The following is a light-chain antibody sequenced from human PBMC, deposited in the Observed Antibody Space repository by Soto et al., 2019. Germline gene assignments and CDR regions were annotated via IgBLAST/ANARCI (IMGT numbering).Light chain of an antibody. CDR1: QSISRY. CDR2: GAS. J-gene: IGKJ1*01. CDR3: QQYGSSPAWT. V-gene: IGKV3-20*01. Sequence: IVLTQSPGTLSLSPGERTTLSCKSSQSISRYLAWYQQKPGQGPRLLIYGASSRATGTPDRFSGSGSGTDFTLTISRLEPEDFAVYYCQQYGSSPAWTLGQGTKVDIK.